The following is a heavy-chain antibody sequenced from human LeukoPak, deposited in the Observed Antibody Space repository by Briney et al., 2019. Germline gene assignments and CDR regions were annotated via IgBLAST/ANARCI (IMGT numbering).Heavy chain of an antibody. Sequence: GGSLRLSCAACGFTFSSYEMKWVRQAPGKGREWVSYISSSGSTIYYADSVKGRFTISRDNAKNSLYLQMNSLRAEDTAVYYCARSRPYYYYGMDVWGQGTTVTVS. CDR1: GFTFSSYE. V-gene: IGHV3-48*03. CDR2: ISSSGSTI. CDR3: ARSRPYYYYGMDV. J-gene: IGHJ6*02.